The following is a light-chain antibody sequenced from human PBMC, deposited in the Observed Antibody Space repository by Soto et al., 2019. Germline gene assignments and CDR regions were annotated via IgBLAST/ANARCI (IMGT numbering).Light chain of an antibody. CDR2: GAS. CDR1: QSVSSSY. CDR3: QQYDSSPMT. Sequence: ESVLTQSPGTLSLSPGERATLSCRASQSVSSSYLAWYQQKPGQAPRLLIYGASSRATGIPDRFSGSGSGTDFTLTISRLEPEDFAVYYCQQYDSSPMTFGQGTKVEIK. J-gene: IGKJ1*01. V-gene: IGKV3-20*01.